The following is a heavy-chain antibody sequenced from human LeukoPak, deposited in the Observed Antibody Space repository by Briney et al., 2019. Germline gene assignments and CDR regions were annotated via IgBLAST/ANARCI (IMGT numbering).Heavy chain of an antibody. CDR2: IYTSGST. CDR1: GGSISSYY. Sequence: SETLSLTCTVSGGSISSYYWSWIRQPAGKGLEWIGRIYTSGSTNYNPSLKSRVTISVDTSKNQFSLKLSSVTAADTAVYYCAREQAYCSGGSCYWRGNWFDPWGQGTLVTVSS. V-gene: IGHV4-4*07. D-gene: IGHD2-15*01. CDR3: AREQAYCSGGSCYWRGNWFDP. J-gene: IGHJ5*02.